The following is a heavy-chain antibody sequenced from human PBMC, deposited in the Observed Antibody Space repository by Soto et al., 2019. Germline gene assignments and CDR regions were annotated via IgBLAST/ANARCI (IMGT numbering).Heavy chain of an antibody. CDR2: ISYDGSNK. Sequence: GGSLRLSCAASGFTFSSYAMHWVRQAPGKGLEWVAVISYDGSNKYYADSVKGRFTISRDNSKNTLYLQMNSLRAEDTAVYYCAREVRFGEFISDYYYYGMDVWGQGTTVTVSS. D-gene: IGHD3-10*01. J-gene: IGHJ6*02. CDR3: AREVRFGEFISDYYYYGMDV. CDR1: GFTFSSYA. V-gene: IGHV3-30-3*01.